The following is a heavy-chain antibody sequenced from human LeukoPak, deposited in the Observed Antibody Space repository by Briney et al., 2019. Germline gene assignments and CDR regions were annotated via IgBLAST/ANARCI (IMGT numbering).Heavy chain of an antibody. Sequence: NPSETLSLTCTVSGGSVSSGSYYWSWIRQPPGKGLEWIGYIYYSGSTNYNPSLKSRVTISVDTSKNQFSLKLSSVTAADTAVYYCARSIRSQTSYFDLWGRGTLVTVSS. CDR1: GGSVSSGSYY. D-gene: IGHD3-16*01. CDR2: IYYSGST. J-gene: IGHJ2*01. V-gene: IGHV4-61*01. CDR3: ARSIRSQTSYFDL.